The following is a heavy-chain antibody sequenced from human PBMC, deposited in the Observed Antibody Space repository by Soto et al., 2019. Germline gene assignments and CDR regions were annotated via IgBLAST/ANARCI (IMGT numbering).Heavy chain of an antibody. CDR3: VKDLSQFDSSGNCAPVCSLDQ. CDR2: LSDSDDSA. J-gene: IGHJ4*02. V-gene: IGHV3-23*01. CDR1: GFTFRNYA. D-gene: IGHD3-22*01. Sequence: GGSLRLSCAASGFTFRNYAMSWVRQAPGKGLEWVSVLSDSDDSASYADSVKGRFTISRDNSQNTLYLQMHSLRAEDTAIYYCVKDLSQFDSSGNCAPVCSLDQGGPGPRVTASS.